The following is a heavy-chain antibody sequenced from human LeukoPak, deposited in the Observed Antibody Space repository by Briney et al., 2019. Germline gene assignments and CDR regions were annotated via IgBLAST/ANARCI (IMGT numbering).Heavy chain of an antibody. D-gene: IGHD6-19*01. CDR3: ARVGYSSGWYFDY. CDR2: ISSTGSYI. Sequence: PGGSLRLSCAASGFTFSTYSMNWVRQAPGKGLEWVSSISSTGSYIYCADSVKGRFTISRDNAQKSLYLQMNSLRAEDTAVYYCARVGYSSGWYFDYWGQGTLVTVSS. J-gene: IGHJ4*02. CDR1: GFTFSTYS. V-gene: IGHV3-21*01.